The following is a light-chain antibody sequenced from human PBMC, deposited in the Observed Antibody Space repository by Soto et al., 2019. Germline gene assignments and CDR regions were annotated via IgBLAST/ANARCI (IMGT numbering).Light chain of an antibody. Sequence: QTVVTQEPSFSVSPGGTVTLTCGLSSGSVSTSYYPSWYQQTPGQAPRTLIYSTNTRSSGVPDRFSGSILGNKAALTITGAQADDESDYYSVLYMGSGTHWVFGGGTKLTVL. CDR1: SGSVSTSYY. J-gene: IGLJ3*02. CDR2: STN. CDR3: VLYMGSGTHWV. V-gene: IGLV8-61*01.